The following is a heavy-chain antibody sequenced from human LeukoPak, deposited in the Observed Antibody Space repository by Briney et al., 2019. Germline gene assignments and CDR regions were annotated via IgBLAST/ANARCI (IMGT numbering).Heavy chain of an antibody. V-gene: IGHV4-39*07. J-gene: IGHJ4*02. D-gene: IGHD3-16*01. CDR3: AREGAVGGGNFDY. CDR2: IYYSGST. CDR1: GGSISSSSYY. Sequence: KPSETLSLTCTVSGGSISSSSYYWGWIRQPPGKGLEWIGSIYYSGSTYYNPSLKSRVTISVDTSKNQFSLKLSSVTAADTAVYYCAREGAVGGGNFDYWGQGTLVTVSS.